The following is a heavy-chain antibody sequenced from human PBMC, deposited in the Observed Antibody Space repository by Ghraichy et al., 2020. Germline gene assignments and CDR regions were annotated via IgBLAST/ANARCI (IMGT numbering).Heavy chain of an antibody. Sequence: GGSLRLSCAASGFIFSYYSMNWVRQAPGKGLEWVSYISSNSDTIYYADSVKGRFTISRDNAKNSLYLQMSGLRDEDTTVYYCARVPTPRKGSSGYYYWGQGTLVTVSS. CDR1: GFIFSYYS. CDR3: ARVPTPRKGSSGYYY. V-gene: IGHV3-48*02. CDR2: ISSNSDTI. D-gene: IGHD3-22*01. J-gene: IGHJ4*02.